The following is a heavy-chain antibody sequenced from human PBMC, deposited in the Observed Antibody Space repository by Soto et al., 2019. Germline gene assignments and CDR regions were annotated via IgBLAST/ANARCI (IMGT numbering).Heavy chain of an antibody. CDR2: INAGNGNT. J-gene: IGHJ5*02. V-gene: IGHV1-3*01. Sequence: RASVKVSCKASGYTFTSYAMHWVRQAPGQRLEWMGWINAGNGNTKYSQKFQGRVTITRDTSASTAYMEPSSLRSEDTAVYYCARGCSSTTCYHWFDPWGQGTLVTVSS. CDR3: ARGCSSTTCYHWFDP. CDR1: GYTFTSYA. D-gene: IGHD2-2*01.